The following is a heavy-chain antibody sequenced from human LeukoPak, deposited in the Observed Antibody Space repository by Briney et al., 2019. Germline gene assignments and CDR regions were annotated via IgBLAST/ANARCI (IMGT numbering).Heavy chain of an antibody. CDR1: GYTFTGYY. D-gene: IGHD5-18*01. V-gene: IGHV1-69*06. Sequence: ASVKVSCKASGYTFTGYYMHWVRQAPGQGLEWMGGIIPIFGTANYAQKFQGRVTITADKSTSTAYMELSSLRSEDTAVYYCARDLDSYIDYWGQGTLVTVSS. CDR3: ARDLDSYIDY. CDR2: IIPIFGTA. J-gene: IGHJ4*02.